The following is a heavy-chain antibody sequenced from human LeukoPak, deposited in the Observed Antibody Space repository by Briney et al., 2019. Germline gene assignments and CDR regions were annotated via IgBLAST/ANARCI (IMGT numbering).Heavy chain of an antibody. V-gene: IGHV1-2*02. J-gene: IGHJ4*02. CDR1: GYTFSSYY. CDR2: IDPNSGGT. CDR3: AREMYRWDY. Sequence: GASVKVSCKATGYTFSSYYLHWVRQAPGQGLEWMGWIDPNSGGTTYAQRFQGRVAMTRDTSISTVYMELSRLRSDDTAVYYCAREMYRWDYWGQGTLVTVSS. D-gene: IGHD1-26*01.